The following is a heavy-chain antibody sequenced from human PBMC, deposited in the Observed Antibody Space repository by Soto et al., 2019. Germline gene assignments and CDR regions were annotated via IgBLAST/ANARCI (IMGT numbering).Heavy chain of an antibody. CDR3: AREYSDSSGYYYVFDY. V-gene: IGHV3-21*01. D-gene: IGHD3-22*01. CDR1: GSTFSSYS. CDR2: ISSSSSYI. J-gene: IGHJ4*02. Sequence: GGSLILSCAASGSTFSSYSMNWVRQAPGKGLEWVSSISSSSSYIYYADSVKGRFTISRDNAKNSLYLQMNSLRAEDTAVYYCAREYSDSSGYYYVFDYWGQGTLVTVSS.